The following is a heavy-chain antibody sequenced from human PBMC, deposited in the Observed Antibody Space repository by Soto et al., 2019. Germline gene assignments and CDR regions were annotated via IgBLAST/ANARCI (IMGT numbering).Heavy chain of an antibody. CDR1: GYTFTSYG. CDR3: AGDSPPVDY. J-gene: IGHJ4*02. Sequence: QVQLVQSGAEVKKPGASVKVSCKASGYTFTSYGISWVRQAPGQGLEWMGWISAYNGNTNHAQKVQGTGTTPTDTATSTAYMELGSLRSDDTAVYYCAGDSPPVDYWGQGTLVTVSA. V-gene: IGHV1-18*01. CDR2: ISAYNGNT.